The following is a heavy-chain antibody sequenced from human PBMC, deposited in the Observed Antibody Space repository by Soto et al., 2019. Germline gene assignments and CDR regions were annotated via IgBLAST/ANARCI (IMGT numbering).Heavy chain of an antibody. V-gene: IGHV3-30*18. CDR3: AKTLLLYRGSEDDT. J-gene: IGHJ5*02. D-gene: IGHD1-26*01. CDR1: GFSFSGYG. Sequence: QVQLVESGGGVVQPGRSLRLSCAASGFSFSGYGMHWVRQAPDKGLEWVAIISYDGGNKYYAESVKGRFTISRDNSKNTGYLQMNSLRSEDTAVYYCAKTLLLYRGSEDDTWGQGTLVTVSS. CDR2: ISYDGGNK.